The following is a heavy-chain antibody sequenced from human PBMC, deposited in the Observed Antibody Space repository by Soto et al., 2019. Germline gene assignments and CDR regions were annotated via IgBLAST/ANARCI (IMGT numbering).Heavy chain of an antibody. D-gene: IGHD4-17*01. CDR3: TASDGAYSSFDI. J-gene: IGHJ3*02. CDR1: GFTFSNAW. CDR2: IRSKTSGGTT. Sequence: EVQLVESGGGLVKPGGSLRLSCAASGFTFSNAWMSWVRQAPGKGLEWVGRIRSKTSGGTTDYAAPVKCRFTISTGDSANTLYLQKNSMLTEETAVDYCTASDGAYSSFDIWGQGRMVTVSS. V-gene: IGHV3-15*01.